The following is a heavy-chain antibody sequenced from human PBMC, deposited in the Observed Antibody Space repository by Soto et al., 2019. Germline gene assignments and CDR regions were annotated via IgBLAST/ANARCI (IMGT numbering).Heavy chain of an antibody. D-gene: IGHD3-10*01. CDR1: GFTFSSYA. Sequence: DVQLLESGGHLVQPGGSLRLSCAASGFTFSSYAMSWVRQAPGKGLEWVSSVNAGGDMTYYSDSVKGRFTISRDNSNNALFLQMNSLRNEDTALYYCARGDRGGSGSPASYYYSGLDVWGQGATVTVS. CDR2: VNAGGDMT. J-gene: IGHJ6*02. CDR3: ARGDRGGSGSPASYYYSGLDV. V-gene: IGHV3-23*01.